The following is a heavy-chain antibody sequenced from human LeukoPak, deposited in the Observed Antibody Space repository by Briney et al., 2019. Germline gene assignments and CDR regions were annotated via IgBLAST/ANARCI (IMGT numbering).Heavy chain of an antibody. J-gene: IGHJ4*02. CDR2: IHPNSGGT. D-gene: IGHD3-16*02. Sequence: ASVKVSCKASGYTFTGYYMHWVRQAPGQGLEWRGWIHPNSGGTNYAQKFQGRVTMTRDTSISTAYMELSRLRSDDTAVYYCARDGIMITFGGVIVDFDYWGQGTLVTVSS. CDR1: GYTFTGYY. CDR3: ARDGIMITFGGVIVDFDY. V-gene: IGHV1-2*02.